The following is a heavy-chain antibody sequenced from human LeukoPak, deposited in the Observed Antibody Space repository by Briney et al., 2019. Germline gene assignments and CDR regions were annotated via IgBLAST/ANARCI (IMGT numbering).Heavy chain of an antibody. J-gene: IGHJ4*02. CDR3: AREFGGALDY. Sequence: QSGGSLRLSCAASGFTFSSYEMNWVREAPGKGLEWVSYISSSGRTIYYADSVKGRFTISRDNAKNSLYLQMNSLRAEDTAVYYCAREFGGALDYWGQGTLVTVSS. V-gene: IGHV3-48*03. CDR2: ISSSGRTI. D-gene: IGHD2-15*01. CDR1: GFTFSSYE.